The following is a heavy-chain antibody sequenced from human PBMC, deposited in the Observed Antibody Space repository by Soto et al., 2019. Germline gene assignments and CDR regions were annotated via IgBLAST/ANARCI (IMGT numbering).Heavy chain of an antibody. CDR1: GFSLDTPGVA. J-gene: IGHJ2*01. CDR2: IYWDEDK. V-gene: IGHV2-5*02. CDR3: AHMADLGSFYWYFDL. D-gene: IGHD3-10*01. Sequence: QITLVESGPTLLKPTQTLTLTCTFSGFSLDTPGVAVGWIRQPPGKALEWLAHIYWDEDKRYRPSLETRLSITKDASKSQVVLRMTYMDPVDTGTYYCAHMADLGSFYWYFDLWGRGTLVTVSS.